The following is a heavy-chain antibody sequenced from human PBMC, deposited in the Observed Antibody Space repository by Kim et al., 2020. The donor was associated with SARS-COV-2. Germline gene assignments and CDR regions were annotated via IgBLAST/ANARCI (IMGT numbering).Heavy chain of an antibody. Sequence: SETLSLTCTVSGGSISSYYWSWIRQPPGKGLEWIGYIYYSGSTNYNPSLKSRVTISVDTSKNQFSLKLSSVTAADTAVYYCARDVGGAYSSTSFGGRYYYYGMDVWGQGTTVTVSS. CDR2: IYYSGST. CDR1: GGSISSYY. J-gene: IGHJ6*02. CDR3: ARDVGGAYSSTSFGGRYYYYGMDV. D-gene: IGHD2-2*01. V-gene: IGHV4-59*13.